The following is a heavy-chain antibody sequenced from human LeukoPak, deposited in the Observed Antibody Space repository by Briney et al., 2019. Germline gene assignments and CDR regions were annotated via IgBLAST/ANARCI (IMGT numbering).Heavy chain of an antibody. CDR2: INSADNVE. D-gene: IGHD2-8*01. V-gene: IGHV3-48*03. CDR3: ARDTVNGPFVISLDL. J-gene: IGHJ5*02. Sequence: PGGSLRLSCAASGFSLRSSEMNWVRQAPGEGLEWVALINSADNVEYYTDSVRGRFTMSRDNAKDLLYLQMNSLRDEDTAVYYCARDTVNGPFVISLDLWGQGVLVTVSS. CDR1: GFSLRSSE.